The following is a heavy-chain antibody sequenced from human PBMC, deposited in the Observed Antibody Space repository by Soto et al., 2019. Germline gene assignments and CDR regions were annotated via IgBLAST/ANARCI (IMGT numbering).Heavy chain of an antibody. CDR1: GFTVSSNY. J-gene: IGHJ3*02. CDR3: AGGYCSGGSCYSADI. CDR2: IYSGGST. Sequence: GGSLRLSCAASGFTVSSNYMSWVRQAPGKGLEWVSVIYSGGSTYYADSVKGRFTISRHNSKNTLYLQMNSLRAEDTAVYYCAGGYCSGGSCYSADIWGQGTMVTVSS. D-gene: IGHD2-15*01. V-gene: IGHV3-53*04.